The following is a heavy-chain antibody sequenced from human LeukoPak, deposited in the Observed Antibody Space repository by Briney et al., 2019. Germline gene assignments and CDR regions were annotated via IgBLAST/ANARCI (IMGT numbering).Heavy chain of an antibody. CDR3: ARQQSSGLDP. V-gene: IGHV4-39*01. CDR1: GASISSDDYY. D-gene: IGHD6-19*01. Sequence: PSETLSLTYTVSGASISSDDYYWGWIRQPPGKGLEWIGIIYYTGNTYYNPSLKSRVTISLDTSKNQFSLRLSSVTATDTAVYYCARQQSSGLDPWGQGTLVTVSS. CDR2: IYYTGNT. J-gene: IGHJ5*02.